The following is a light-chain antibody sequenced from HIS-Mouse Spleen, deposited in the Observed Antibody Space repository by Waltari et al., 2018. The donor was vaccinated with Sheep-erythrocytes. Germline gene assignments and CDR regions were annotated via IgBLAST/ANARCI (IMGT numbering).Light chain of an antibody. CDR2: DAS. J-gene: IGKJ4*01. CDR1: QGISSA. Sequence: AIQLTQSPSSLSASVGDRVTITCRASQGISSALAWYKQKPGKAPKLLIYDASSLESGVPSRFSGSGSGTDFPLTISSLQPEDFATYYCQQFNSYPLTFGGGTKVEIK. CDR3: QQFNSYPLT. V-gene: IGKV1-13*02.